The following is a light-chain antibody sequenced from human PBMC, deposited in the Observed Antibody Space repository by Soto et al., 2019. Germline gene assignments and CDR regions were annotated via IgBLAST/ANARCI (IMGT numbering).Light chain of an antibody. V-gene: IGKV3-15*01. CDR3: QQYDNWPQT. J-gene: IGKJ1*01. CDR2: GAS. Sequence: EIVMTQSPATLSVSPGERATLSCRASQSVSSDLAWYQHKPGQAPRLLIYGASTRATGIPARSSGRGSGTEFTLTISSLQSVDFAVYYCQQYDNWPQTFGQGTKVDIK. CDR1: QSVSSD.